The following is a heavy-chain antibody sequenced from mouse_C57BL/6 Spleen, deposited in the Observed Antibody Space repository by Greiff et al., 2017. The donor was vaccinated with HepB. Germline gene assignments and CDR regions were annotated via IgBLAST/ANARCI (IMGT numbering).Heavy chain of an antibody. CDR2: ISYDGSN. Sequence: EVHLVESGPGLVKPSQSLSLTCSVTGYSITSGYYWNWLRQFPGNKLEWMGYISYDGSNNYNPSLKNRISITRDTSKNQFFLKLNSVTTEDTATYYCARFHYDEGYFDYWGQGTTLTVSS. CDR3: ARFHYDEGYFDY. J-gene: IGHJ2*01. V-gene: IGHV3-6*01. D-gene: IGHD2-4*01. CDR1: GYSITSGYY.